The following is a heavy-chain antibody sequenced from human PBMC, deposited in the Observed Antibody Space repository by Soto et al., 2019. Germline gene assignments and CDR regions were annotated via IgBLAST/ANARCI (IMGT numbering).Heavy chain of an antibody. CDR1: GYSFTSYW. D-gene: IGHD3-16*02. CDR3: ARQAVDYVWGSYRSRRYYYYYGMDV. CDR2: IYPGDSDT. Sequence: PGESLKISCKGSGYSFTSYWIGWVRQMPGKGLEWMGIIYPGDSDTRYSPSFQGQVTIPADKSISTAYLQWSSLKASDTAMYYCARQAVDYVWGSYRSRRYYYYYGMDVWGQGTTVTVSS. J-gene: IGHJ6*02. V-gene: IGHV5-51*01.